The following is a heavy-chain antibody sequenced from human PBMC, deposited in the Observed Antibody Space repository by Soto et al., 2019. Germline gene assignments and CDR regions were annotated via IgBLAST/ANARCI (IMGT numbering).Heavy chain of an antibody. CDR1: GGTFSSYA. CDR2: IIPIFGTA. CDR3: ARVGNYYDSSGSWFDP. V-gene: IGHV1-69*13. J-gene: IGHJ5*02. Sequence: RASVKVSCKASGGTFSSYAISWVRQAPGQGLEWMGGIIPIFGTANYAQKFQGRVTITADESTSTAYMELSSLRSEDTAVYYCARVGNYYDSSGSWFDPWGQGTLVTVSS. D-gene: IGHD3-22*01.